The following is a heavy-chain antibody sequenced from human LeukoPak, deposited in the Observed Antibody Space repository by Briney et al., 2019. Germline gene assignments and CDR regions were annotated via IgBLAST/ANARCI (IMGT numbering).Heavy chain of an antibody. Sequence: SETLSLTCTVSGGSISSYYWSWIRQPPGKGLEWIGYIYYSGSTNYNPSLKSRVTISVDTSKNQFSLKLSSVTAADTAVYYCARMPSDIVVVPAANYYYYMDVWGKGTTVTVSS. CDR3: ARMPSDIVVVPAANYYYYMDV. D-gene: IGHD2-2*01. J-gene: IGHJ6*03. CDR1: GGSISSYY. V-gene: IGHV4-59*01. CDR2: IYYSGST.